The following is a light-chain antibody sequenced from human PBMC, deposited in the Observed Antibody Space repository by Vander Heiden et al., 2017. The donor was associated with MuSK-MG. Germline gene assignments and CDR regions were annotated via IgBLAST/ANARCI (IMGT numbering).Light chain of an antibody. J-gene: IGKJ3*01. CDR3: QQLKRYPFT. Sequence: DIQLTQYPTFLSASVGDRINITCRASQDISPYLAWYQQNPGKAPKLLIHGASTLRNGVPTRFSGSGSGTEFTLTIGSLQPEDFATYFCQQLKRYPFTFGHGTKVDIK. CDR1: QDISPY. CDR2: GAS. V-gene: IGKV1-9*01.